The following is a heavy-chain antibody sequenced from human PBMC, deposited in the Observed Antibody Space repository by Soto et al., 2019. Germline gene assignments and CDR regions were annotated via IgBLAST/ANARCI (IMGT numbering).Heavy chain of an antibody. D-gene: IGHD3-10*01. V-gene: IGHV3-23*01. CDR2: ISGSGGST. J-gene: IGHJ6*02. CDR3: AKVFGGYYYGMDV. Sequence: EVQLLESGGGLVQPGGSLRLSCAASGFTFSSYAMSWVRQAPGKGLEWVSAISGSGGSTYYADSVKGRFTISRDNSKNPLYLQMNSLRAEDTAVYYCAKVFGGYYYGMDVWGQGTTVTVSS. CDR1: GFTFSSYA.